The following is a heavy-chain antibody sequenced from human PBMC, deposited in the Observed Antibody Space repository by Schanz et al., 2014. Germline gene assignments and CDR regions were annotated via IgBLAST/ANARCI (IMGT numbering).Heavy chain of an antibody. CDR2: ISGYNGKT. CDR1: GYTFTSSG. V-gene: IGHV1-18*01. CDR3: ARAVARGTAFDI. Sequence: QVQLVQSGSELKKPGASVKVSCKTSGYTFTSSGFSWVRQAPGQGLEWMGWISGYNGKTIYLDNLEDRISMTTDTATSTAYMELRNLRSADTAVYYCARAVARGTAFDIWGQGTMVTVSS. J-gene: IGHJ3*02.